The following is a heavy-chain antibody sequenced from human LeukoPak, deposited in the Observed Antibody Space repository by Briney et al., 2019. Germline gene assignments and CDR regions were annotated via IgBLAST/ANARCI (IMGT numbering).Heavy chain of an antibody. J-gene: IGHJ4*02. D-gene: IGHD3-16*02. CDR3: ARDPSIMITFGGVIGLDY. Sequence: PGRSLRLSCAASGFTFSSYAMHWVRQAPGKGLEWVAVISHDGSNKYYADSVKGRFTISRDNSKNTLYLQMNSLRAEDTAVYYCARDPSIMITFGGVIGLDYWGQGTLVTVSS. CDR2: ISHDGSNK. V-gene: IGHV3-30-3*01. CDR1: GFTFSSYA.